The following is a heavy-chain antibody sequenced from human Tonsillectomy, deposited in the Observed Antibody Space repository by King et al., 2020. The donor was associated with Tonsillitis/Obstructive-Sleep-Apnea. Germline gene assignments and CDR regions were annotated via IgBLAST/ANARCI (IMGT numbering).Heavy chain of an antibody. Sequence: QLVQSGAEVKKPGSSVKVSCKASGGTFSSNAISWVRQAPGQGLEWMGGIIPILNIVNYAQKFQDRVTITADKSTSTAYMELSSLRSEATAVYHCARRNRAATTTNYSSMDVWGQGTTVTVSS. V-gene: IGHV1-69*10. CDR3: ARRNRAATTTNYSSMDV. J-gene: IGHJ6*02. D-gene: IGHD4-11*01. CDR2: IIPILNIV. CDR1: GGTFSSNA.